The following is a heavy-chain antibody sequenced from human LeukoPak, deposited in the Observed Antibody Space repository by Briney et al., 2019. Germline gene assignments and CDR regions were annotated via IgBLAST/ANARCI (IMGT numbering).Heavy chain of an antibody. CDR2: ISSNGDNT. Sequence: GGSLRLSCSVSGFSLRTSSMHWVRQAPGKGLEYVSAISSNGDNTYHADSVKGRFTVSRDNSKNTLYLQMSSLRPEDTAIYYCVNGIGITVAGTGTSRWGQGTLVTVSS. D-gene: IGHD6-19*01. J-gene: IGHJ4*02. V-gene: IGHV3-64D*06. CDR3: VNGIGITVAGTGTSR. CDR1: GFSLRTSS.